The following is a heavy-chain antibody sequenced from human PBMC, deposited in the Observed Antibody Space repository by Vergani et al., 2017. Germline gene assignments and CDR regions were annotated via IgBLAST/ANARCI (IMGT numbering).Heavy chain of an antibody. J-gene: IGHJ6*03. CDR2: ISWNSGRI. V-gene: IGHV3-9*01. D-gene: IGHD3-3*02. CDR1: GFTFDDYA. Sequence: EVQLVESGGGLVQPGRSLRLSCAASGFTFDDYAMHWVRQAPGKGLEWVSGISWNSGRIGYADSVKGRFTISRDNATNSLYLQMNSLRAEDTALYYCAKVVSLRSYYYYYYMHVWGKGTTVTVSS. CDR3: AKVVSLRSYYYYYYMHV.